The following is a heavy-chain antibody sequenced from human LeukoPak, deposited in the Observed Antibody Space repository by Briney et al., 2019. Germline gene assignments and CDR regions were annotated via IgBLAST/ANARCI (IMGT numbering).Heavy chain of an antibody. CDR1: GFTFGNYV. CDR3: TKRIDGAGSYYIDF. D-gene: IGHD3-10*01. CDR2: IGGTDGTT. V-gene: IGHV3-23*01. Sequence: AGGSLRLSCAASGFTFGNYVMNWVRQAPGKGLEWVSAIGGTDGTTFYAAFVKGRFTISRDNSRNTLYLQMNGLRAEDTAVYYCTKRIDGAGSYYIDFWGQGTVVTVSS. J-gene: IGHJ4*02.